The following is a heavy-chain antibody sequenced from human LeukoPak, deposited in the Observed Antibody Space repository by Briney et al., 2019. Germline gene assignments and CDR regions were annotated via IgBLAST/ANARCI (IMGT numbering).Heavy chain of an antibody. D-gene: IGHD6-13*01. CDR3: ARHGDAAAGDDDP. CDR1: GYTFTAYY. J-gene: IGHJ5*02. CDR2: INPNSGGT. Sequence: ASVKVSCKASGYTFTAYYIHWVRQAPGQGLEWMGWINPNSGGTNYAQKFQGRVTMTRDTSISAVYMELNRLRSDDTAVYYCARHGDAAAGDDDPWGQGTLVTVSS. V-gene: IGHV1-2*02.